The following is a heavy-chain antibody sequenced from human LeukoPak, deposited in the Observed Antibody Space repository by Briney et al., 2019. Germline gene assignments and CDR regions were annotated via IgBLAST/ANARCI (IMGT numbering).Heavy chain of an antibody. CDR1: GFTVSSNY. V-gene: IGHV3-53*01. CDR3: ARSLRVRGVPDYMDV. D-gene: IGHD3-10*01. CDR2: IYSGGST. Sequence: GGSLRLSCAASGFTVSSNYMSWVRQAPGKGQEWVSVIYSGGSTYYADSVKGRFTISRDNSKNTLYLQMNSLRAEDTAVYYCARSLRVRGVPDYMDVWGEGTTVTISS. J-gene: IGHJ6*03.